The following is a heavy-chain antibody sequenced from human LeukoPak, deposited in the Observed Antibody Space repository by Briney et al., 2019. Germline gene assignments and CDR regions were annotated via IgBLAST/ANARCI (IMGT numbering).Heavy chain of an antibody. CDR1: GYTFADHY. CDR2: IIPIFGIA. J-gene: IGHJ6*02. V-gene: IGHV1-69*04. Sequence: GASVKVSCKTSGYTFADHYMHWVRQAPGQGLEWMGRIIPIFGIANYAQKFQGRVTITADKSTSTAYMELSSLRSEDTAVYYCARDTGSGSSYYYGMDVWGQGTTVTVSS. CDR3: ARDTGSGSSYYYGMDV. D-gene: IGHD6-19*01.